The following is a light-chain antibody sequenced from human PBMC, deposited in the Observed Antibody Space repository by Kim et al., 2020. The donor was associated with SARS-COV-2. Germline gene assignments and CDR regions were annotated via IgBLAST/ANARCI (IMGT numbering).Light chain of an antibody. J-gene: IGLJ2*01. Sequence: PGQTARITCSGDPLPQQHAYWYQQKPGQAPLLVIYQDTERPSGIPERFSGSSSGTTVTLTISGVQAEDEADYYCQSADNSGTYPVIFGGGTQLTVL. CDR1: PLPQQH. CDR3: QSADNSGTYPVI. CDR2: QDT. V-gene: IGLV3-25*03.